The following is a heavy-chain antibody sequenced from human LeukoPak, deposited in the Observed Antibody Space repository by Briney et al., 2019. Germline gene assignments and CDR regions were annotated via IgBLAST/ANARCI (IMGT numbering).Heavy chain of an antibody. V-gene: IGHV3-23*01. J-gene: IGHJ3*02. CDR2: ISGSGGST. D-gene: IGHD3-10*01. CDR1: GFTFSSYA. Sequence: GGSLRLSCAASGFTFSSYAMSWVRQAPGEGLEWVSAISGSGGSTYYADSVKGRFTISRDNSKNTLYLQMNSLRAEDTAVYYCAKDRWFGERAFDIWGQGTMVTVSS. CDR3: AKDRWFGERAFDI.